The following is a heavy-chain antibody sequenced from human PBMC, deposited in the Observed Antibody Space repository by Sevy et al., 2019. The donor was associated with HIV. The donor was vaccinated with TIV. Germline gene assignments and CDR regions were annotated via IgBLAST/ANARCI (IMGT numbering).Heavy chain of an antibody. CDR3: VRDKEVGASILDA. Sequence: GGSLGLSCVASGFNFRNFWMSGVRQAPGKGLECVADIKQDGSEAYYVDSVKGRFTISRDNAKNSLYLQMNSLRDEDTAMYFCVRDKEVGASILDAWGQGTPVTVSS. J-gene: IGHJ5*02. D-gene: IGHD1-26*01. CDR2: IKQDGSEA. V-gene: IGHV3-7*03. CDR1: GFNFRNFW.